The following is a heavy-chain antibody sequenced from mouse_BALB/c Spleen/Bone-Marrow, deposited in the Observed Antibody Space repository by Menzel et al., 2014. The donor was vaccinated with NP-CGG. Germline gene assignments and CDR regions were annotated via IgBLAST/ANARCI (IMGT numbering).Heavy chain of an antibody. Sequence: EVKLVESGGGLVQPGGPLKPSCAASGFTFSSYGMSWVRQTPDKRLELVATINSNGGSTYYPDSVKGRFTISRDNAKNTLYLQMSSLKSEDTAMYYCARDYYGSSDYWGQGTTLTVSS. CDR2: INSNGGST. V-gene: IGHV5-6-3*01. CDR1: GFTFSSYG. D-gene: IGHD1-1*01. CDR3: ARDYYGSSDY. J-gene: IGHJ2*01.